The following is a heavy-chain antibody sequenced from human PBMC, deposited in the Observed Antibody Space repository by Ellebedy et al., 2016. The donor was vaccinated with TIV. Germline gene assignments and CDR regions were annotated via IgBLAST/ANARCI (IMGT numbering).Heavy chain of an antibody. D-gene: IGHD1/OR15-1a*01. V-gene: IGHV3-30*02. CDR2: IWYDGSNK. CDR3: AGADTGTIDY. Sequence: GESLKISXAASGFTFSSYGMHWVRQAPGKGLEWVAVIWYDGSNKYYADSVKGRFTISRDNSKNTLYLQMNSLKTEDTSVYYCAGADTGTIDYWGQGTLVTVSS. J-gene: IGHJ4*02. CDR1: GFTFSSYG.